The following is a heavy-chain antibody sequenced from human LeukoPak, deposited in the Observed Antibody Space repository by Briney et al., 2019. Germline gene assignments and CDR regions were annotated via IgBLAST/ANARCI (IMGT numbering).Heavy chain of an antibody. CDR3: ARVGYSGYDSRPVFNY. J-gene: IGHJ4*02. V-gene: IGHV1-3*04. CDR1: GYTFTNYA. Sequence: GASVKVSCKASGYTFTNYALHWVRQAPGQRLEWMGWINTGNGNTKYSQKFQGRVTITRATSASTAYMELSSLRSEDTAVYYCARVGYSGYDSRPVFNYWGQGNLVTVSS. D-gene: IGHD5-12*01. CDR2: INTGNGNT.